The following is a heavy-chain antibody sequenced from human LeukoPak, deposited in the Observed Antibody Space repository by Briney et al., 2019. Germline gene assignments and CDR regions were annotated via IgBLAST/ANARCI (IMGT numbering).Heavy chain of an antibody. J-gene: IGHJ4*02. D-gene: IGHD2-2*01. CDR2: IYYSGST. CDR1: GGSISSSSYY. V-gene: IGHV4-39*01. CDR3: ARLIRYCGSTSCSPYDY. Sequence: SETLSLPCTVSGGSISSSSYYWGWIRQPPGKGLEWIGSIYYSGSTYYNPSLKSRVTISVDTSKNQFSLKLSSVTAADTAVYYCARLIRYCGSTSCSPYDYWGQGTLVTVSS.